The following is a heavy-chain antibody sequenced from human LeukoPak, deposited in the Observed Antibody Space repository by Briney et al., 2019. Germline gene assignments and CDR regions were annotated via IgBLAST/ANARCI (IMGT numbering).Heavy chain of an antibody. V-gene: IGHV3-21*04. D-gene: IGHD6-13*01. CDR1: GFTFSSYS. J-gene: IGHJ1*01. CDR3: ALLGAAGREYFQH. CDR2: ISSSSSYI. Sequence: PGGSLRLSCAASGFTFSSYSMNWVRQAPGKGLEWVSSISSSSSYIYYADSVKGRFTISRDNSKNTLYLQVSSLRAEDTAVYYCALLGAAGREYFQHWGQGTLVTVSS.